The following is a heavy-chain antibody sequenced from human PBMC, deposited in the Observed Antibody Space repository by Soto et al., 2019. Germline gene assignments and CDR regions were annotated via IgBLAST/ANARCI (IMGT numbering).Heavy chain of an antibody. V-gene: IGHV3-11*05. J-gene: IGHJ4*02. D-gene: IGHD6-19*01. Sequence: QVQLEESGGGLVKPGGSLRLCCAASGFTFSAVYMSWILQAPNKGLEYISYISSSGTAANYADSVKGRFTISRDNAKNSLYLQLNSLRADDTAVYYCSRDRGAVTGHYFDYSGPGARVTVSS. CDR2: ISSSGTAA. CDR1: GFTFSAVY. CDR3: SRDRGAVTGHYFDY.